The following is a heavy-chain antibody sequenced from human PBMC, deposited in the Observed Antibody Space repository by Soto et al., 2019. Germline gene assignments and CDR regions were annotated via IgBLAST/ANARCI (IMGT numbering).Heavy chain of an antibody. D-gene: IGHD3-16*02. CDR1: GFTFSSYW. J-gene: IGHJ6*03. CDR2: IKQDGSEK. Sequence: EVQLVESGGGLVQPGGSLRLSCAASGFTFSSYWMSWVRQAPGKGLEWVANIKQDGSEKYYVDSVKGRFTISRDNAKNSLYLQMNSLRAEDTAVYYCARGLSLNDDICGSYRPYYYCYYMDVWGKGTTVTVSS. CDR3: ARGLSLNDDICGSYRPYYYCYYMDV. V-gene: IGHV3-7*01.